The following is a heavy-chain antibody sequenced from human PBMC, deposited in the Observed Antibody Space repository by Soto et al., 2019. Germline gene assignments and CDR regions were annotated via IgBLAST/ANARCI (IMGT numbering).Heavy chain of an antibody. V-gene: IGHV3-9*01. CDR1: GFTFDDYA. Sequence: EVQLVESGGGLVQPGRSLRLSCAASGFTFDDYAMHWVRQAPGKGLEWVSGIRWNSGIIGYADSVKGRFTISRDNAKNSLYLQMNSLRAEDTALYYCAKAMGSGYDYGALLHLGELSSNLGYWGQGTLVTVSS. D-gene: IGHD3-16*02. CDR3: AKAMGSGYDYGALLHLGELSSNLGY. CDR2: IRWNSGII. J-gene: IGHJ4*02.